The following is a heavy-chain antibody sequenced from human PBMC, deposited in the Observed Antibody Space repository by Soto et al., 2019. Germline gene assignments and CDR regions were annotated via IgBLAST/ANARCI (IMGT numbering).Heavy chain of an antibody. V-gene: IGHV4-59*01. J-gene: IGHJ6*02. D-gene: IGHD3-10*01. CDR1: GGSISSYY. CDR2: IYYSGST. Sequence: TSETLSLTCTVSGGSISSYYWSWIRQPPGKGLEWIGYIYYSGSTNYSPSLKSRVTISVDTSKNQFSLKLSSVTAADTAVYYCARVPPSSNYYYGSGSPTMDVWGQGTTVTVSS. CDR3: ARVPPSSNYYYGSGSPTMDV.